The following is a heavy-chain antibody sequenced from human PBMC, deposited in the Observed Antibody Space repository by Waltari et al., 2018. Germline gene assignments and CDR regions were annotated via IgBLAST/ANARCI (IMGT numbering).Heavy chain of an antibody. D-gene: IGHD3-22*01. V-gene: IGHV4-39*07. CDR3: ARDRGGYDSSGYGDY. J-gene: IGHJ4*02. CDR2: IYYSGST. CDR1: GGSISSSSYY. Sequence: QLQLQESGPGLVKPSKTLSLTCTVSGGSISSSSYYWGWIRQPPGKGLEWIGSIYYSGSTYYHPSLKSRVTISVDTSKNQFSLKLSSVTAADTAVYYCARDRGGYDSSGYGDYWGQGTLVTVSS.